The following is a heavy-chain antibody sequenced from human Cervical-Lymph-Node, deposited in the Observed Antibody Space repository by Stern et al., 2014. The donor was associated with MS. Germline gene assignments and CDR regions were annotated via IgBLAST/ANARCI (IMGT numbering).Heavy chain of an antibody. CDR3: ARARGSVTMRVLDY. V-gene: IGHV4-31*03. J-gene: IGHJ4*02. Sequence: QVQLQESGPGLVKPSQTLSLTCSVSGGSISSSGYYWSWLRQHPGKGLEWIGIIYYSGSSYYKSSLKSRVSISSDTSKNQFSLNLNSVTAADTAIYYCARARGSVTMRVLDYWGQGILVTVSS. D-gene: IGHD4-17*01. CDR2: IYYSGSS. CDR1: GGSISSSGYY.